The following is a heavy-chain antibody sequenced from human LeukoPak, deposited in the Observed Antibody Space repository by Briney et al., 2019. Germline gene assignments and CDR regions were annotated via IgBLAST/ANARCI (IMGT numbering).Heavy chain of an antibody. CDR1: GGSINSYY. J-gene: IGHJ5*02. CDR2: IYTSGST. V-gene: IGHV4-4*07. CDR3: ARGAYGSGDRGWFDP. Sequence: SETLSLTCAVSGGSINSYYWSWIQQPAGKGLEWIERIYTSGSTNYNPSLKSRVTMSVDTSKNQFSLRLSSVTAADTAVYYCARGAYGSGDRGWFDPWGQGTLVTVSS. D-gene: IGHD3-10*01.